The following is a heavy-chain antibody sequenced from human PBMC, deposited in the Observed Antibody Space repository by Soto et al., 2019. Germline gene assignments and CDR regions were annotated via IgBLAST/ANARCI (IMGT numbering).Heavy chain of an antibody. CDR1: GVSVRSYT. V-gene: IGHV4-4*07. Sequence: QLQLQESGPGQVRPSETLSLTCIVSGVSVRSYTWSWVRQPANKGLEWIGRVFSSASATYNPSLKSRVTITMDTPENRISLKLDSVTAADAGVYYCARDGMTTGDTWGPGTAVTVSS. CDR3: ARDGMTTGDT. D-gene: IGHD2-21*02. CDR2: VFSSASA. J-gene: IGHJ4*02.